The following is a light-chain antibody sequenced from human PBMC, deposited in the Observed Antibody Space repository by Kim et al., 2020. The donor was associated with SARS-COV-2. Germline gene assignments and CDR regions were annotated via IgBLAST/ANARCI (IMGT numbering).Light chain of an antibody. Sequence: AALGDEVIISCRASQSVSGWLAWYQQKPGRAPKVLIYDAFSLESGVPSRISGSGSGTEFTLTISSLQPDDFATYYCQQYDNYPWTFGQGTKVDIK. CDR1: QSVSGW. CDR2: DAF. V-gene: IGKV1-5*01. J-gene: IGKJ1*01. CDR3: QQYDNYPWT.